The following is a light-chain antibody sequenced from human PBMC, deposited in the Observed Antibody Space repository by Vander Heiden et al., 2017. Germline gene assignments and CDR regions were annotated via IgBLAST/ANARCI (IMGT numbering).Light chain of an antibody. CDR2: GAS. CDR3: QQYGSSPWT. V-gene: IGKV3-20*01. CDR1: QSVSSSY. Sequence: EIVLNQSPGTLSLSPGERATLSCRASQSVSSSYLAWYQQKPGQAPRLLIYGASSRATGIPDRFSGSGSGTDFTLTISRLEPEDFAVYYCQQYGSSPWTFGQGTKVEIK. J-gene: IGKJ1*01.